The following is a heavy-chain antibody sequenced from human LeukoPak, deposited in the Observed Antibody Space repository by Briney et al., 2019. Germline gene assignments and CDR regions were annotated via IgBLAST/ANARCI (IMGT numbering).Heavy chain of an antibody. CDR3: AKSGMHDSSGYYYYFDY. V-gene: IGHV3-30*18. CDR2: ISYDGSNK. D-gene: IGHD3-22*01. Sequence: PGGSLRLSCAASGFTFSSYGMHWVRQAPGKGLEWVAVISYDGSNKYYADSVKGRFTISRDNSKNTLYLQMDSLRAEDTAVYYCAKSGMHDSSGYYYYFDYWGQGTLVTVSS. CDR1: GFTFSSYG. J-gene: IGHJ4*02.